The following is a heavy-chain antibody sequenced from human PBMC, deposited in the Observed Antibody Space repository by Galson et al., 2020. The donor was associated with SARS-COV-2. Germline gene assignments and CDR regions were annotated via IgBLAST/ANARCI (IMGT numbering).Heavy chain of an antibody. Sequence: PSETLSLTCAVYGGTFSGYYWNWIRKSPGKGLEWIGEINDGGRTNYNPSLESRVGISVDTSKKQFSLKLSSVTAADTAVYHCARGRYPRADGILLWMYRIASSGVFDSWSQGTRVTVSS. V-gene: IGHV4-34*01. CDR2: INDGGRT. J-gene: IGHJ4*02. D-gene: IGHD6-13*01. CDR3: ARGRYPRADGILLWMYRIASSGVFDS. CDR1: GGTFSGYY.